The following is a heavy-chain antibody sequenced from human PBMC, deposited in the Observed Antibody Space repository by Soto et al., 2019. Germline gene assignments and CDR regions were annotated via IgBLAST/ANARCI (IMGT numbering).Heavy chain of an antibody. V-gene: IGHV3-48*03. D-gene: IGHD3-9*01. CDR3: ATAGLTGTV. CDR2: ISVSGTMR. J-gene: IGHJ6*02. CDR1: GFTFSSYE. Sequence: QLVESGGGSVQPGRSLRLSCAPSGFTFSSYEMNWVRQAPGKGLEWVSYISVSGTMRFYADAGKGRFTISRDNTKKILYLQMNSLRAEDTALYYCATAGLTGTVWGQGTTVTVSS.